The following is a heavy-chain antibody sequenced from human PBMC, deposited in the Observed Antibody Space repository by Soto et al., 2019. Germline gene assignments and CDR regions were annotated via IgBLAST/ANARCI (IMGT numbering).Heavy chain of an antibody. CDR2: ISGSGGST. CDR3: AKDLDDYGDYYYYMDV. Sequence: PGGSLRLSCAASGFTFSSYAMSWVRQAPGKGLEWVSAISGSGGSTYYADSVKGRFTISRDNSKNTLYLQMNSLRAEDTAVYYCAKDLDDYGDYYYYMDVWGKGTTVTVSS. D-gene: IGHD4-17*01. V-gene: IGHV3-23*01. J-gene: IGHJ6*03. CDR1: GFTFSSYA.